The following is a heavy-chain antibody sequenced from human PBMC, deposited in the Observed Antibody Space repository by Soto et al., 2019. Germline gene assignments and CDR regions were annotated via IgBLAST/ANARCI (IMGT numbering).Heavy chain of an antibody. CDR2: INPNSGGT. V-gene: IGHV1-2*02. Sequence: ASVKVSCKASGYTFTGYYMHWVRQAPGQGLEWMGWINPNSGGTNYAQKFQGRVTMTRDTSTSTAYMELSRLRSDDTAVYYCARLKRNYDILTGYYYYFDYWGQGTLVTVSS. D-gene: IGHD3-9*01. CDR3: ARLKRNYDILTGYYYYFDY. CDR1: GYTFTGYY. J-gene: IGHJ4*02.